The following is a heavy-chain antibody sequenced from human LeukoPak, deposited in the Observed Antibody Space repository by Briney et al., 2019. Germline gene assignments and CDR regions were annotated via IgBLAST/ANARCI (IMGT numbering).Heavy chain of an antibody. CDR2: IIPIFGTA. V-gene: IGHV1-69*01. D-gene: IGHD3-22*01. Sequence: SVKVSCKASGGTFSSYAISWVRQAPGQGLEWMGGIIPIFGTANYAQKFQGRVTITADESTSTAYMELSSLRSEDTAVYYCARGGKYYYDSSGYYPVPAYYYGMDVWGQGTTVTVSS. CDR1: GGTFSSYA. CDR3: ARGGKYYYDSSGYYPVPAYYYGMDV. J-gene: IGHJ6*02.